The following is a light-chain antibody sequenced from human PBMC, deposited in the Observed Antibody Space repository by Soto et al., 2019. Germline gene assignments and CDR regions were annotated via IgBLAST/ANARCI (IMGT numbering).Light chain of an antibody. CDR3: SQSYSTHPFT. CDR2: AAS. J-gene: IGKJ3*01. V-gene: IGKV1-39*01. Sequence: DIQMTQSPSSLSASVGDRVTITCRASQSISSYLNWYQQKPGKAPKLLIYAASSLQSGVPSRFSGSGSGTDFTLTISSLQPEDFATYYCSQSYSTHPFTFGPGTIVDIK. CDR1: QSISSY.